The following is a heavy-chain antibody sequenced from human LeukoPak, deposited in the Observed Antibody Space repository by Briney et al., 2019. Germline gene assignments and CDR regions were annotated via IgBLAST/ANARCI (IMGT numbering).Heavy chain of an antibody. J-gene: IGHJ4*02. CDR3: ARTGRYSSSSYGY. Sequence: GESLKLSCKGSGYSFTSYWIGWVRQMPGKGLEWMGIIYPGGSDTRYSPSFQGQVTISADKSISTAYLQWSSLKASDTAMYYCARTGRYSSSSYGYWGQGTLVTVSS. CDR1: GYSFTSYW. CDR2: IYPGGSDT. D-gene: IGHD6-6*01. V-gene: IGHV5-51*01.